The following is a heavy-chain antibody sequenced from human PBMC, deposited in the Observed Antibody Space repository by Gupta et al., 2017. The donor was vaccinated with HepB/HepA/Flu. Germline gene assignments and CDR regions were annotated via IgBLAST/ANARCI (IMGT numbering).Heavy chain of an antibody. J-gene: IGHJ6*02. V-gene: IGHV3-66*01. CDR3: ARDFRGGARGQLGIAVAGKYYYGMDV. D-gene: IGHD6-19*01. CDR2: IYSGGST. CDR1: GFTVSSNY. Sequence: EVQLVESGGGLVQPGGSLRLSCAASGFTVSSNYMSWVRQAPGKGLEWVSVIYSGGSTYYADSVKGRFTISRDNSKNTLYLQMNSLRAEDTAVYYCARDFRGGARGQLGIAVAGKYYYGMDVWGQGTTVTVS.